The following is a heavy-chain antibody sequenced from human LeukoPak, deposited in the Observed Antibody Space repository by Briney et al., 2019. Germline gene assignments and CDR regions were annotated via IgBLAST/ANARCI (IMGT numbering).Heavy chain of an antibody. CDR3: TTATDCGGDCYSHDAFDI. J-gene: IGHJ3*02. Sequence: GGSLRLSCAASGFTVSNAWMSWVRQAPGKGLEWVGRIKSKTDGGTTDYAAPVKGRFTISRDDSKNTLYLQMNSLKTEDTAVYYCTTATDCGGDCYSHDAFDIWGQGTMVTVSS. D-gene: IGHD2-21*02. CDR1: GFTVSNAW. V-gene: IGHV3-15*01. CDR2: IKSKTDGGTT.